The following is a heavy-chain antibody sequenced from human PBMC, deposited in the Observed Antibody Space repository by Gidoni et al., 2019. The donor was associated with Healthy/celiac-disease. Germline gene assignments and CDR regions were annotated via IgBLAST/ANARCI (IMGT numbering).Heavy chain of an antibody. CDR1: GCNASSNY. CDR3: ASLGGPTMIGNYGMDV. CDR2: IYSGGRT. J-gene: IGHJ6*02. V-gene: IGHV3-66*02. Sequence: EGQLVESGGGWVQRGGSLRLACADSGCNASSNYMSWVRQAPGKGLECVSVIYSGGRTYYADSVKGLFTISSDNSKNTLYLQMNSLRAEDPAVYYCASLGGPTMIGNYGMDVWGQGTTVTVSS. D-gene: IGHD3-22*01.